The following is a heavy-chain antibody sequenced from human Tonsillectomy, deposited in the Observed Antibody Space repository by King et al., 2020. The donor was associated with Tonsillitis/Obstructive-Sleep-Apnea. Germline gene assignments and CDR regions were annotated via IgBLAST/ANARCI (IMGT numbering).Heavy chain of an antibody. CDR1: GYTFTSYA. CDR3: VRSSGLYYFDY. D-gene: IGHD6-19*01. J-gene: IGHJ4*02. CDR2: IITVNGNT. Sequence: QLVQSGAEVKKPGASVKVSCKASGYTFTSYALQWVRQAPGQRLEWIGWIITVNGNTKYLQNFQDKVTITRETSASTAYMVLSSLTSEDTAVYYCVRSSGLYYFDYWGQGTLVTVSS. V-gene: IGHV1-3*04.